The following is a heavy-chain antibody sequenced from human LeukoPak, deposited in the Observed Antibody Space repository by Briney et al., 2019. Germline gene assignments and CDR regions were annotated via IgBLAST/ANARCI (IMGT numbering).Heavy chain of an antibody. V-gene: IGHV1-69*05. J-gene: IGHJ4*02. CDR2: IILIFGTA. CDR3: ASAPEYYDFWSGLGD. Sequence: SVKVSCKASGGTFSSYAISWVRQAPGQGLEWMGRIILIFGTANYAQKFQGRVTITTDESTSTAYMELSSLRSEDTAVYYCASAPEYYDFWSGLGDWGQGTLVTVSS. CDR1: GGTFSSYA. D-gene: IGHD3-3*01.